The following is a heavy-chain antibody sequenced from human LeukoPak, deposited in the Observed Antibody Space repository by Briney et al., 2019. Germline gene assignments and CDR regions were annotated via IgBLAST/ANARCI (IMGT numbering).Heavy chain of an antibody. CDR1: GGSISSSSYY. Sequence: SETLSLTCTVSGGSISSSSYYWGWIRQPPGKGLEWIGSIYYSGSTYYNPSLKSRVTISVDTSKNQFSLKLSSVTAADTAVYYCARLVGELYYYYYMDVWGKGTTVTISS. CDR3: ARLVGELYYYYYMDV. V-gene: IGHV4-39*01. D-gene: IGHD3-10*01. CDR2: IYYSGST. J-gene: IGHJ6*03.